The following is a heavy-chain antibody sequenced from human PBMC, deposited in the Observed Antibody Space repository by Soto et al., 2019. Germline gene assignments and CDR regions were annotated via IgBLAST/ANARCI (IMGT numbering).Heavy chain of an antibody. D-gene: IGHD6-19*01. CDR2: INAGNGNT. CDR1: GYTLTSYA. CDR3: ARAGSGWYLLFDY. V-gene: IGHV1-3*01. J-gene: IGHJ4*02. Sequence: ASVKVSCKASGYTLTSYAMHWVRQAPGQRLEWMGWINAGNGNTKYSQKFQGRVTITRDTSASTAYMELSSLRSGDTAVYYCARAGSGWYLLFDYWGQGTLVNVSS.